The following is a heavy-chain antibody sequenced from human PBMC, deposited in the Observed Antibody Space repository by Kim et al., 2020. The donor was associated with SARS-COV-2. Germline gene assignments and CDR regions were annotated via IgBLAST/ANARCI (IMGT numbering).Heavy chain of an antibody. CDR2: ISGSGGST. V-gene: IGHV3-23*01. CDR3: AKDGNGFYGMDV. D-gene: IGHD1-1*01. J-gene: IGHJ6*02. CDR1: GFTFSTYA. Sequence: GGSLRLSCSASGFTFSTYAMNWVRQAPGKGLEWVSVISGSGGSTNNADSVKGRFTISRDNSKNTVYLQMNSLRGEDTAVYYCAKDGNGFYGMDVWGQGTTVTVSS.